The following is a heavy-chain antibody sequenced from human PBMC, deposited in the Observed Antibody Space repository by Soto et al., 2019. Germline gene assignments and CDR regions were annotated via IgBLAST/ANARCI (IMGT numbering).Heavy chain of an antibody. J-gene: IGHJ4*02. CDR1: GGSISSYY. Sequence: SATLSLTCTVSGGSISSYYWSWIRQPPGKGLEWIGYIYYSGSTNYNPPLKSRVTISVDTSKNQFSLKLSSVTAADTAVYYCARAYHYDSSGYYHGLDYWGQRALVTVS. D-gene: IGHD3-22*01. CDR2: IYYSGST. V-gene: IGHV4-59*01. CDR3: ARAYHYDSSGYYHGLDY.